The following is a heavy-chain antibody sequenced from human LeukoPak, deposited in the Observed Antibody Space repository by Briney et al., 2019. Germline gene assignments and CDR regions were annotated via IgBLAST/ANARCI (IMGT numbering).Heavy chain of an antibody. J-gene: IGHJ3*02. Sequence: ASVKVSCKASGGTFSSYAISWVRQAPGQGLEWMGRIIPILGIANYAQKFQGRVTITADKSTSTAYMELSSLRSEDTAVYYCAGGGIVGATGAFDIWGQGTMVTVS. CDR1: GGTFSSYA. CDR2: IIPILGIA. CDR3: AGGGIVGATGAFDI. D-gene: IGHD1-26*01. V-gene: IGHV1-69*04.